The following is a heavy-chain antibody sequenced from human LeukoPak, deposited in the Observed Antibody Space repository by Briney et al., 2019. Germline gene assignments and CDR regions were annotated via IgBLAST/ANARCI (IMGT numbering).Heavy chain of an antibody. J-gene: IGHJ4*02. CDR1: GFTFSNYA. CDR3: AKDSSGSYYGKSDF. V-gene: IGHV3-23*01. Sequence: GGSLRLSCAASGFTFSNYAMSWVRQAPGKGLEWVSGISAGGGSTYYADSVKGRFTISRDNSKNTLYLQMNSLRGKDTAVYYCAKDSSGSYYGKSDFWGQGTLVAVSS. D-gene: IGHD1-26*01. CDR2: ISAGGGST.